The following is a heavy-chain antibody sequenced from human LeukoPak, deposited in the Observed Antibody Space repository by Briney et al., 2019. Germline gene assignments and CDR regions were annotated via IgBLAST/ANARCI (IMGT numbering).Heavy chain of an antibody. CDR2: MNPNSGNT. CDR3: ARGAGATYYYYYMDV. CDR1: VYTFTIYD. J-gene: IGHJ6*03. Sequence: GASVTVSFKSSVYTFTIYDINWVRQATGQGLEWMGWMNPNSGNTGYAQKFQGRVTMTRNTSISTAYMELSSLRSEDTAVYYCARGAGATYYYYYMDVWGKGTTVTVSS. V-gene: IGHV1-8*01.